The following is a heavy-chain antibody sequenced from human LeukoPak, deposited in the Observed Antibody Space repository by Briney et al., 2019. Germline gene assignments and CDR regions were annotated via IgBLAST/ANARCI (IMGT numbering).Heavy chain of an antibody. D-gene: IGHD4-17*01. Sequence: PGGSLRLSCAASGFTFSSYSMNWVRQAPGKGLEWVSSIISSSSYIYYADSVKGRFTISRDNAKNSLYLQMNSLRAEDTAVYYCARDSSPSYGDSTTYYYGMDVWGQGTTVTVSS. CDR2: IISSSSYI. V-gene: IGHV3-21*01. J-gene: IGHJ6*02. CDR3: ARDSSPSYGDSTTYYYGMDV. CDR1: GFTFSSYS.